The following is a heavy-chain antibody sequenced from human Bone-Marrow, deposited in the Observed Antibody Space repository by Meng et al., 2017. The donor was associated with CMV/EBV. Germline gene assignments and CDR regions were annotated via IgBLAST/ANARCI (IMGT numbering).Heavy chain of an antibody. Sequence: SVKVSCKASGFTFSNSAVQWVRQARGQRLEWIGWIVVGSGNTNYAQKFQGRVTMTRNTSISTAYMELSSLRSEDTAVYYCAFRMDVWGQGTTVTVSS. J-gene: IGHJ6*02. CDR1: GFTFSNSA. CDR2: IVVGSGNT. CDR3: AFRMDV. V-gene: IGHV1-58*01.